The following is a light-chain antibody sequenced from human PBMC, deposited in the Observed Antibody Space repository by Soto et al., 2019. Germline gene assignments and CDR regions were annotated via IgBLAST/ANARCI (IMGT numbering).Light chain of an antibody. CDR1: SSDVGGYKY. V-gene: IGLV2-14*01. CDR2: EVS. CDR3: SSYTSSGTWV. Sequence: QSVLTQPASVSGSPGQSITISCTGTSSDVGGYKYVSWYQQHPGKAHKLMIYEVSNRPSGVSDRFSGSKSGNTASLTISGLQAEDEADYYCSSYTSSGTWVFGGGTKLTVL. J-gene: IGLJ3*02.